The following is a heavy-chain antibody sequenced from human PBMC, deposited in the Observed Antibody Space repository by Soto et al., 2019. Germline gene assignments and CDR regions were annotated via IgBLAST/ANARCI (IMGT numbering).Heavy chain of an antibody. CDR2: IYYSGST. V-gene: IGHV4-59*01. CDR3: ARSIASRTNWFDP. J-gene: IGHJ5*02. CDR1: GGSISSYY. Sequence: PSETLSLTCTVSGGSISSYYWSWIRQPPGKGLEWIGYIYYSGSTNYNPSLKSRVTISVDTSKNQFSLKLSSVTAADTAVYYCARSIASRTNWFDPWGQGTLVTVSS. D-gene: IGHD6-6*01.